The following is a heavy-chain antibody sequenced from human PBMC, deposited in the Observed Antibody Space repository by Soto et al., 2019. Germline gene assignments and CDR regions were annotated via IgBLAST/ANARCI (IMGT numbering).Heavy chain of an antibody. J-gene: IGHJ4*02. Sequence: SETLSLTCTVSGGSISSSTYYWGWIRQPPGKGLEWLGSVYYSGDTYYNPSLNSRVAMSVDTSKNRFSLKLSSVTAADTAVYYCARTKSLYCSAYYPFDSWGQGTLVTVS. CDR3: ARTKSLYCSAYYPFDS. CDR1: GGSISSSTYY. D-gene: IGHD2-15*01. CDR2: VYYSGDT. V-gene: IGHV4-39*01.